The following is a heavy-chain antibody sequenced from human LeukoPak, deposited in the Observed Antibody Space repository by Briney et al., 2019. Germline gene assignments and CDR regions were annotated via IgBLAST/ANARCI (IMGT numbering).Heavy chain of an antibody. CDR1: GGSISSYY. D-gene: IGHD3-10*01. V-gene: IGHV4-59*01. CDR3: ARETTITMVRGPYGSSNWFDP. CDR2: IYYSGST. Sequence: PSETLSLTCTVSGGSISSYYWSWIRQPPGKGLEWIGYIYYSGSTNYNPSLKSRVTISVDTSKNQFSLKLSSVTAADTAVYYCARETTITMVRGPYGSSNWFDPWGQGTLVTVSS. J-gene: IGHJ5*02.